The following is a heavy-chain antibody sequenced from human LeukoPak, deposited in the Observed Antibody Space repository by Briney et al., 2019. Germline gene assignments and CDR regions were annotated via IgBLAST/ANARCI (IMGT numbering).Heavy chain of an antibody. CDR2: ISGSGAST. CDR1: GFTFSTYG. Sequence: GGSLRLSCAASGFTFSTYGMSWVRQAPGKGLEWVSSISGSGASTYYADSVKGRFTISRDNSKNTLYLQMNSLRAEDTAVYYCARSLYYYDSSGDTDDYWGQGTLVTVSS. V-gene: IGHV3-23*01. J-gene: IGHJ4*02. CDR3: ARSLYYYDSSGDTDDY. D-gene: IGHD3-22*01.